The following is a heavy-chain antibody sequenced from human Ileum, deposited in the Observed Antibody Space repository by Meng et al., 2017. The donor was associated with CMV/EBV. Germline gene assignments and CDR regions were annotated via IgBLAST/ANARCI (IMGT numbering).Heavy chain of an antibody. D-gene: IGHD1-26*01. V-gene: IGHV3-23*01. CDR3: ARKVGGGYFFDY. CDR1: GFTFNVYD. J-gene: IGHJ4*02. Sequence: AASGFTFNVYDMNWVRQAPGKGLEWVSGIYVKGAGTFYADSVKDRFIISRDDSENRLYLHMNNLRAEDTAVYYCARKVGGGYFFDYWGQGTLVTVSS. CDR2: IYVKGAGT.